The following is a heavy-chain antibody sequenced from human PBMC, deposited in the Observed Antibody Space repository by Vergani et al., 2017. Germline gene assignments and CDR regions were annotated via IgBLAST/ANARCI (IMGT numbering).Heavy chain of an antibody. CDR2: ISYDGSNK. Sequence: QVQLVESGGGVVQPGRSLRLSCAASGFTFSSYGMHWVRQAPGKGLEWVAVISYDGSNKYYADSVKGRFTISRDNSKNTLYLQMNSLRAEDTAVYYCATNLKHWGQGTLVTVSS. J-gene: IGHJ1*01. CDR1: GFTFSSYG. CDR3: ATNLKH. V-gene: IGHV3-30*03. D-gene: IGHD2-8*01.